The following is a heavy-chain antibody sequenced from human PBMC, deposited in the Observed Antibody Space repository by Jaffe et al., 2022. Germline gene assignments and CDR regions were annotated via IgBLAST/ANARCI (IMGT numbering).Heavy chain of an antibody. CDR1: GFTVSSNY. D-gene: IGHD6-6*01. CDR3: ARKGWVAARPEGYYYYYYMDV. J-gene: IGHJ6*03. CDR2: IYSGGST. Sequence: EVQLVETGGGLIQPGGSLRLSCAASGFTVSSNYMSWVRQAPGKGLEWVSVIYSGGSTYYADSVKGRFTISRDNSKNTLYLQMNSLRAEDTAVYYCARKGWVAARPEGYYYYYYMDVWGKGTTVTVSS. V-gene: IGHV3-53*02.